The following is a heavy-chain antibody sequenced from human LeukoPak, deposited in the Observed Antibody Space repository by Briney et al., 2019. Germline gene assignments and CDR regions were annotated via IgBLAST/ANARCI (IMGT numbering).Heavy chain of an antibody. Sequence: SLRLSCAASGFTFSSYGMHWVRQAPGKGLEWVAVIWYDGSNKFYADSVKGRFIICRDNSKNTLYLQMNSLRAEDKALYYCARDEYYYDSSGYFFSPTVYDAFDIWGQGTLVTVSS. CDR1: GFTFSSYG. CDR2: IWYDGSNK. J-gene: IGHJ3*02. CDR3: ARDEYYYDSSGYFFSPTVYDAFDI. D-gene: IGHD3-22*01. V-gene: IGHV3-33*01.